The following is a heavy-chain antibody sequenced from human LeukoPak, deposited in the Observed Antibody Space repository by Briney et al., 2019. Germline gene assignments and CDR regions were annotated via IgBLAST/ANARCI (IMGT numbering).Heavy chain of an antibody. V-gene: IGHV3-72*01. CDR2: IRNKAQRYTT. CDR3: AKLATIDINGYSSDY. J-gene: IGHJ4*02. CDR1: GFIFSDHY. D-gene: IGHD3-22*01. Sequence: GGSLRLSCAASGFIFSDHYMDWVRLAPGKGLEWVGRIRNKAQRYTTVYAASVSGRFTISRDDSRNSLYLQMNSLEAEDTAVYYCAKLATIDINGYSSDYWGQGTLVTVSS.